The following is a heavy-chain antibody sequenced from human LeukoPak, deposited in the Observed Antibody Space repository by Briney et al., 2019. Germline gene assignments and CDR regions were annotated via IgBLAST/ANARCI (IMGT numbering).Heavy chain of an antibody. CDR2: INQDGSEK. CDR3: ARDMVLDAFDI. V-gene: IGHV3-7*01. D-gene: IGHD3-10*01. J-gene: IGHJ3*02. CDR1: GFTFTTYW. Sequence: PGGSLRLSCAASGFTFTTYWMSWVRQALGKVLEWVANINQDGSEKYYVDSVKGRFTISRDNAKNSLYLQMNSLRAEDTAVYYCARDMVLDAFDIWGQGTMVTVSS.